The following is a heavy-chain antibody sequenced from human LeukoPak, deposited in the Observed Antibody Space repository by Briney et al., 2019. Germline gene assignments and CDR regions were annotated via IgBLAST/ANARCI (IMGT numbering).Heavy chain of an antibody. D-gene: IGHD2-2*01. CDR2: ISGSGGST. Sequence: PGGSLRLSCAASGFTFSSYAMSWVRQAPGKGLEWVSAISGSGGSTYYADSVKGRFTISRDNSKNTLYLQMNSLKTEDTAVYYCTTDFPYCSSTSCYFAVYDYWGQGTLVTVSS. J-gene: IGHJ4*02. CDR3: TTDFPYCSSTSCYFAVYDY. V-gene: IGHV3-23*01. CDR1: GFTFSSYA.